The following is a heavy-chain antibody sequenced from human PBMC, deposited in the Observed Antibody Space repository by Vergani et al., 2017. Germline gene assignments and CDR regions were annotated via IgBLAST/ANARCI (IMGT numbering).Heavy chain of an antibody. V-gene: IGHV2-5*01. J-gene: IGHJ5*01. Sequence: QITLKESGPTRVRPTETLTLTCSSSGFSFATSGVGLIWIRQSPGMALEWVALGYWNGKKSYSPLLQSRLIITEDPSSDRVDLTLTHVQPVDTAAYYCGHIPPFSWSYGWVDFWGQGILVTVSS. CDR2: GYWNGKK. D-gene: IGHD5-18*01. CDR3: GHIPPFSWSYGWVDF. CDR1: GFSFATSGVG.